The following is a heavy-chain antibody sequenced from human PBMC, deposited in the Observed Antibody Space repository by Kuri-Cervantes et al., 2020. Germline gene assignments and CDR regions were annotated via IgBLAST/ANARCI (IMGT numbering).Heavy chain of an antibody. CDR2: VKSKADGGTT. V-gene: IGHV3-15*01. CDR1: GFTFSDYY. J-gene: IGHJ4*02. Sequence: GGSLRLSCAASGFTFSDYYMSWIRQTPGKGLEWVGRVKSKADGGTTEYAAPVQGRCAISRDDSKNTLYLQTNSLQTEDTAVYYCATAVPNTNGWYSYFDYWGRGTLVTVSS. D-gene: IGHD6-19*01. CDR3: ATAVPNTNGWYSYFDY.